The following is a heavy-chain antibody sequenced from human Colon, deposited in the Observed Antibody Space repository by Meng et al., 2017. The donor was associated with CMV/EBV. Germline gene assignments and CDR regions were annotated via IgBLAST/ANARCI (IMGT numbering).Heavy chain of an antibody. Sequence: SETLSLTCTVSGASIISDSSYWSWIRQPPGKGLEFIGYVYYSGSTNYNPFFKGRVTISIDTSKNQFSLKLASVTAADTAIYYCTRGNTALWDNDYWGQGTLVTVSS. J-gene: IGHJ4*02. V-gene: IGHV4-61*01. CDR2: VYYSGST. CDR1: GASIISDSSY. D-gene: IGHD3-16*01. CDR3: TRGNTALWDNDY.